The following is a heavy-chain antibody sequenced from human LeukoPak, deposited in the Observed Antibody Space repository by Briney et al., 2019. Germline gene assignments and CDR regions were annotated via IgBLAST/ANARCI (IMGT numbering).Heavy chain of an antibody. Sequence: PSETLSLTCAVYGGSFSGYYWNWIRQPPGKGLEWIGEVNHSGSTNYNPSLKSRVTISVDTSKNQFSLKLSSVTAADTAVYYCARRHWGGRYCSSTSCHKRPFDYWGQGTLVTVSS. J-gene: IGHJ4*02. CDR2: VNHSGST. CDR3: ARRHWGGRYCSSTSCHKRPFDY. V-gene: IGHV4-34*01. CDR1: GGSFSGYY. D-gene: IGHD2-2*02.